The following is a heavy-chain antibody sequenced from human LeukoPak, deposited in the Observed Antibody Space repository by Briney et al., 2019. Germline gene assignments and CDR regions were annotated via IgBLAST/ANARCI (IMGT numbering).Heavy chain of an antibody. J-gene: IGHJ4*02. CDR2: IYYSGST. D-gene: IGHD3-16*02. Sequence: PSETLSLTCTVSGGSISSSSYYWGWIRQPPGKGLEWIGSIYYSGSTYYNPSLKSRVTISVDTSKNQFSLKLSSVTAADTAVYYCARHGPTLSLYYFDYWGQGTLVTVSS. V-gene: IGHV4-39*01. CDR1: GGSISSSSYY. CDR3: ARHGPTLSLYYFDY.